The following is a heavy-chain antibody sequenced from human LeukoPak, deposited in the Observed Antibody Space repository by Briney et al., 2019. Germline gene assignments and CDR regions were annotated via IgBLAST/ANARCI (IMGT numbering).Heavy chain of an antibody. CDR1: GFTFSDYY. CDR2: ISSSGSSI. Sequence: GGSLRLSCAASGFTFSDYYMSWIRQAPGKGLEWVSYISSSGSSIYEDSLRGRFTISRDNAKNSLYLQMNSLRAEDTAVCYCARVAIGSGYPVDYWGQGTLVTVSS. D-gene: IGHD3-22*01. CDR3: ARVAIGSGYPVDY. J-gene: IGHJ4*02. V-gene: IGHV3-11*01.